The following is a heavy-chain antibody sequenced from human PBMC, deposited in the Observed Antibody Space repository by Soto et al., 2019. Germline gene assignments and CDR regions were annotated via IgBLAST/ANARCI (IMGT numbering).Heavy chain of an antibody. CDR2: VYSTGST. Sequence: SETLSLTCSVSGDCITANGYYWGCIRQPPGKGLQWIGNVYSTGSTFSHPSLTSRVFISVDTSKNKFSLRLTSVTAADTAVYYCARSHYTYGLLIDYWGPGIMVTVSS. J-gene: IGHJ4*02. D-gene: IGHD2-8*01. CDR3: ARSHYTYGLLIDY. CDR1: GDCITANGYY. V-gene: IGHV4-39*01.